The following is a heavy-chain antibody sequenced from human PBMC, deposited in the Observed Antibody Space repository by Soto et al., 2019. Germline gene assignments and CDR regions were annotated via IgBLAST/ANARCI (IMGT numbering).Heavy chain of an antibody. CDR3: ARDLLWFGELLRFDP. J-gene: IGHJ5*02. V-gene: IGHV1-18*01. Sequence: ASVKVSCKASGYTFTSYGISWVRQAPGRGLEWMGWISAYNGNTNYAQKLQGRVTMTTDTSTSTAYMELRSLRSDDTAVYYCARDLLWFGELLRFDPWGQGTLVTVSS. CDR1: GYTFTSYG. CDR2: ISAYNGNT. D-gene: IGHD3-10*01.